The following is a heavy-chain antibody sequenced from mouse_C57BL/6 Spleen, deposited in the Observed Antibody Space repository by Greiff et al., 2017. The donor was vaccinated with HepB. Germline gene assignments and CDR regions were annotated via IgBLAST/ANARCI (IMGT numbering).Heavy chain of an antibody. V-gene: IGHV1-4*01. CDR2: INPSSGYT. J-gene: IGHJ2*01. CDR3: ARKSTRASY. CDR1: GYTFTSYT. Sequence: VQLQQSGAELVKPGASVKMSCKASGYTFTSYTMHWVKQRPGQGLEWIGYINPSSGYTKYNQKFKDKATLTADKPSSTAYMQLSSLTSEDSAVYYCARKSTRASYWGQGTTLIVSS. D-gene: IGHD3-1*01.